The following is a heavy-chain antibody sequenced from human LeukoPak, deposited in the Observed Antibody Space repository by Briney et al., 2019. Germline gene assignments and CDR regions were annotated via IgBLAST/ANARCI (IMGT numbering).Heavy chain of an antibody. CDR2: ISYDGSNK. CDR1: GFTFSSYA. J-gene: IGHJ4*02. D-gene: IGHD1-26*01. CDR3: ARVSEARAWEYYFDY. Sequence: GRSLRLSCAAPGFTFSSYAMHWVRQAPGKGLEWVAVISYDGSNKYYADSVKGRFTISRDNSKNTLYLQMNSLRAEDTAVYYCARVSEARAWEYYFDYWGQGTLVTVSS. V-gene: IGHV3-30-3*01.